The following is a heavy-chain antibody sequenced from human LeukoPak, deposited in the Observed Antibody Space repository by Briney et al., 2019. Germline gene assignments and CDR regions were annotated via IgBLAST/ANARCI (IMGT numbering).Heavy chain of an antibody. CDR3: ATTPPPRANPGLDYFDY. D-gene: IGHD3/OR15-3a*01. CDR2: IKSKTDGGTT. CDR1: GSTFSNAW. Sequence: PGGSLRLSCAASGSTFSNAWMSWVRQAPGKGLEWVGRIKSKTDGGTTDYAAPVKGRFTISRDDSKNTLYLQMNSLRAEDTAVYYCATTPPPRANPGLDYFDYWGQGTLVTVSS. V-gene: IGHV3-15*01. J-gene: IGHJ4*02.